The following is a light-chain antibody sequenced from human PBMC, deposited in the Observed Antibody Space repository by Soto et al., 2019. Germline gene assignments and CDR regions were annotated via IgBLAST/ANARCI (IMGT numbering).Light chain of an antibody. CDR1: QSLRSS. J-gene: IGKJ1*01. Sequence: MMQSPDTLSVSLGERATLSCRASQSLRSSLAWYQQIPGKAPRLLIYDAYTRATGIPARFSGSGSGTDFTLTISGLQSEDFAVYYCQQYNHWPQTFGQGTKVDIK. V-gene: IGKV3-15*01. CDR2: DAY. CDR3: QQYNHWPQT.